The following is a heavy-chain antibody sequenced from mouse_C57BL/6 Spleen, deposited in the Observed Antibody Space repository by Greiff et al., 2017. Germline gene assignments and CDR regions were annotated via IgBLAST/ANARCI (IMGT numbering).Heavy chain of an antibody. CDR2: INYDGSST. D-gene: IGHD3-3*01. Sequence: EVQVVESEGGLVQPGSSMKLSCTASGFTFSDYYMAWVRQVPEKGLEWVANINYDGSSTYYLDSLKSRFILSRDNAKNILYLQMSSLKSEDTATYYCARDRGTGNFDYWGQGTTLTVSS. V-gene: IGHV5-16*01. CDR3: ARDRGTGNFDY. CDR1: GFTFSDYY. J-gene: IGHJ2*01.